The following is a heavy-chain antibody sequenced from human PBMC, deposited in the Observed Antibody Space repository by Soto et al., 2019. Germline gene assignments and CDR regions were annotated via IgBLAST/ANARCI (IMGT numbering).Heavy chain of an antibody. CDR2: IDSTGANI. V-gene: IGHV3-23*01. J-gene: IGHJ4*02. Sequence: GGSLRLSCAASGFTFSSHTMSWVRQAPGKGLEWVSTIDSTGANIYHADSVKCRFTISRDNSKNTLYLQLNSLRADDTATYYCAKGFYGNGFEYWGQGTLVTVSS. CDR3: AKGFYGNGFEY. CDR1: GFTFSSHT. D-gene: IGHD4-4*01.